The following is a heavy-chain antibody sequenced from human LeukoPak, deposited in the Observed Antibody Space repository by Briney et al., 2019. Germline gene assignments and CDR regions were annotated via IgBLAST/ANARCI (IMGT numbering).Heavy chain of an antibody. D-gene: IGHD3-22*01. V-gene: IGHV1-69*06. J-gene: IGHJ4*02. Sequence: SVKVSCKASGGTFSSYAISWVRQAPGQGLEWMGGIIPIFGTANYAQKFQGRVTITADKSTSTAYMELSSLRSEDTAVYYCATTFGGDYYDSSGYSRFDYWGQGTLVTVSS. CDR3: ATTFGGDYYDSSGYSRFDY. CDR2: IIPIFGTA. CDR1: GGTFSSYA.